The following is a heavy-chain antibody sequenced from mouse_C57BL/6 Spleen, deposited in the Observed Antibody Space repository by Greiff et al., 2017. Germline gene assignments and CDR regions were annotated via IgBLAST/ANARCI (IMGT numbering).Heavy chain of an antibody. CDR1: GYTFTSYW. CDR3: ARSYYGSSPMDY. J-gene: IGHJ2*01. D-gene: IGHD1-1*01. Sequence: QVQLQQSGAELVRPGSSVKLSCKASGYTFTSYWMHWVKQRPIQGLEWIGNIDPSDSETHYNQKFKDKATLTVDKSSSTAYMQLSSLTSEDSAVYYCARSYYGSSPMDYWGQGTTLTVSS. CDR2: IDPSDSET. V-gene: IGHV1-52*01.